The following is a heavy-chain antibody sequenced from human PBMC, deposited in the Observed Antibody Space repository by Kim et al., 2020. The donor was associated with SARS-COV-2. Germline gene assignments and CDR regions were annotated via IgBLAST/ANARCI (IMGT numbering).Heavy chain of an antibody. D-gene: IGHD6-13*01. J-gene: IGHJ4*02. V-gene: IGHV3-21*01. CDR3: ASDSPRAAGSIG. CDR2: ISSSSSYI. Sequence: GGSLRLSCATSGFTFSNYSMNWVRQAPGKGLEWVSSISSSSSYIYYGDSVKGRFTTARDNGKKSTYLQMNSLRAEDTAVYYCASDSPRAAGSIGWGQGT. CDR1: GFTFSNYS.